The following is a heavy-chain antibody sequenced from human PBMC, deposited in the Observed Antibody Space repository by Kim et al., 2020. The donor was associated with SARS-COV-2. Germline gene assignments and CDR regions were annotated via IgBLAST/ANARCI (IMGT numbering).Heavy chain of an antibody. Sequence: SETLSLTCTVSGGSISSSSYYWGWIRQPPGKGLEWIGSIYYSGSTYYNPSLKSRVTISVDTSKNQFTLKLSPVTAADTAVYYCARGTNYYEFDYWGQGTRVTVSS. J-gene: IGHJ4*02. CDR1: GGSISSSSYY. V-gene: IGHV4-39*06. CDR2: IYYSGST. CDR3: ARGTNYYEFDY. D-gene: IGHD3-22*01.